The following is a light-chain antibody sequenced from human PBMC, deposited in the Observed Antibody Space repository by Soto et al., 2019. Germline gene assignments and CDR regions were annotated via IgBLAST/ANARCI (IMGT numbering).Light chain of an antibody. CDR2: DVS. J-gene: IGLJ1*01. Sequence: QSALTQPASVSGSPGQSITISCTGTSSDVGAYNYVSWYQQHPGKAPKLMIYDVSNRPSGVSNRFSGSKSGNTASLTISGIQAEDEADYYCSSYTSSSTYVFGTRTQLTVL. V-gene: IGLV2-14*03. CDR3: SSYTSSSTYV. CDR1: SSDVGAYNY.